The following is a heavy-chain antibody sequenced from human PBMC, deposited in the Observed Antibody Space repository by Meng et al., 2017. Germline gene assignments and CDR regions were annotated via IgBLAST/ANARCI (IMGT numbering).Heavy chain of an antibody. J-gene: IGHJ4*02. V-gene: IGHV3-30*03. CDR3: ARDFDY. CDR1: GFTFNNYW. CDR2: ITKDGSRK. Sequence: GSGGGFVAHGGSPRLSCAAYGFTFNNYWLHWVRQAQGKGLEWVACITKDGSRKYYLGSVRGRFTISRDNSKNTLYLEMNSLRSEDTALYYCARDFDYWGQGTLVTVSS.